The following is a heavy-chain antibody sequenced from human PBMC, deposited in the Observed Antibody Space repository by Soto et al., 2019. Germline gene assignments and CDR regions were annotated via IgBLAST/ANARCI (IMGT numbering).Heavy chain of an antibody. J-gene: IGHJ4*02. CDR2: ISAYNGNT. CDR3: ARVWEAPSWQIFEAVISFDY. CDR1: GYTFTSYG. Sequence: ASVKVSCKASGYTFTSYGISWVRQAPGQGLEWMGWISAYNGNTNYAQKLQGRVTMTTDTSTSTAYMELRSLRSDDTAVYYCARVWEAPSWQIFEAVISFDYWGQGTLVTVSS. V-gene: IGHV1-18*01. D-gene: IGHD3-3*01.